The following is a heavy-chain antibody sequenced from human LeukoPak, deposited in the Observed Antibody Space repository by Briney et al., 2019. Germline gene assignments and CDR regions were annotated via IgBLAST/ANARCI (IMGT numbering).Heavy chain of an antibody. CDR2: IKQDGSKK. CDR1: GFTFSNFW. CDR3: ASFPGIGSYYQYYMDV. Sequence: PGGSLRLTCAASGFTFSNFWMNWVRQAPGKGLEWVANIKQDGSKKYYVDSVKGRFTISRDNTKNSVSLQMNSLRAEDTAVYYCASFPGIGSYYQYYMDVWGTGTTVTVSS. J-gene: IGHJ6*03. V-gene: IGHV3-7*01. D-gene: IGHD6-13*01.